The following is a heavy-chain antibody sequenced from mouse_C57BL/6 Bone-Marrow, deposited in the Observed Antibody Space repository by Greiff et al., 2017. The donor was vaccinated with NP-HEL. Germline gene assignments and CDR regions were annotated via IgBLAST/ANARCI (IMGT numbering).Heavy chain of an antibody. V-gene: IGHV2-9-1*01. Sequence: VHLVESGPGLVAPSQSLSITCTVSGFSLTSYAISWVRQPPGKGLEWLGVIWTGGGTNYNSALKSRLSISKNNSKSQVFLKMNSLQTDDTARYYCARNERAYYGSSPGGTFFAYWGQGTLVTVSA. D-gene: IGHD1-1*01. CDR3: ARNERAYYGSSPGGTFFAY. CDR1: GFSLTSYA. J-gene: IGHJ3*01. CDR2: IWTGGGT.